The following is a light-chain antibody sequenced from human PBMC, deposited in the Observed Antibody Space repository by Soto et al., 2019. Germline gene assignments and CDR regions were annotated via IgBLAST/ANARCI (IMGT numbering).Light chain of an antibody. J-gene: IGKJ1*01. CDR1: QSGLYRSNNKKY. CDR2: WAY. CDR3: QQYYSTPPWT. V-gene: IGKV4-1*01. Sequence: DIVITQSPDALAVSLDERGTINCKSSQSGLYRSNNKKYLGWYEQKPGEGPTLLIYWAYTRESGVHDRFSGRGYGKDFTLTISSLQAEDVAVYYCQQYYSTPPWTFGQGTKVDIK.